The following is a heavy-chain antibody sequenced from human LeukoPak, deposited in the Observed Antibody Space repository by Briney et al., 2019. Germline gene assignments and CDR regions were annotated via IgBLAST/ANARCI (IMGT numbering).Heavy chain of an antibody. CDR3: ATGAQLDLTFLMY. J-gene: IGHJ4*02. D-gene: IGHD6-13*01. CDR1: GFTVSSNY. V-gene: IGHV3-66*01. Sequence: GGSLRLSCAASGFTVSSNYMGWVRQAPGKGLEWVSVIYSGGSTYSADSVKDRFTISRDNSKNTLFLQMNSLRAEDTAVYYCATGAQLDLTFLMYWGQGTLVTVSS. CDR2: IYSGGST.